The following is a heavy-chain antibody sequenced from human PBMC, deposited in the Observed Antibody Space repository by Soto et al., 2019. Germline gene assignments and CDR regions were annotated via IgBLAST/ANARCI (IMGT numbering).Heavy chain of an antibody. CDR1: GFTFSDYA. CDR2: IRSNAYGGTA. D-gene: IGHD2-21*01. CDR3: TRDLSPPSSCGGDCYGMDV. V-gene: IGHV3-49*04. J-gene: IGHJ6*01. Sequence: PGGSLRLSCTASGFTFSDYAMSWVRQAPGKGLEWVGFIRSNAYGGTAEYAASVKGRFTISRDDSKSIAYLQMNSLKTEDTAVYYCTRDLSPPSSCGGDCYGMDVWGQGTTVTVSS.